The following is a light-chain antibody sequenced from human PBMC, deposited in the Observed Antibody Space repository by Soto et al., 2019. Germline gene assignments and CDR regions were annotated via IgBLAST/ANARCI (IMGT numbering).Light chain of an antibody. CDR2: KAS. CDR3: MQGTHWPPT. CDR1: QSLVYSDGNAY. Sequence: DVVMTQSPLSLPVTLGQPASISCRSSQSLVYSDGNAYLNWFQQRPGQSPRRLIYKASNRDSGVPDRFSGIGSGTDFTLQINRVEAEDVGISYCMQGTHWPPTFGRGTRVEIK. J-gene: IGKJ1*01. V-gene: IGKV2-30*01.